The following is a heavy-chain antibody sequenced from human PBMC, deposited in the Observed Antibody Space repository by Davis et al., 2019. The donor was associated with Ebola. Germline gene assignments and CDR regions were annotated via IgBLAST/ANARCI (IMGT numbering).Heavy chain of an antibody. Sequence: PGGSLRLSCAASGFTFSSYAMHWVRQAPGKGVEWVAVISYDGSNKYYADSVKGRFTISRDNAKNSLYLQMNSLRDEDTAVYYCARKVWFGDDWYFDLWGRGTLVTVSS. D-gene: IGHD3-10*01. CDR3: ARKVWFGDDWYFDL. CDR1: GFTFSSYA. V-gene: IGHV3-30-3*01. J-gene: IGHJ2*01. CDR2: ISYDGSNK.